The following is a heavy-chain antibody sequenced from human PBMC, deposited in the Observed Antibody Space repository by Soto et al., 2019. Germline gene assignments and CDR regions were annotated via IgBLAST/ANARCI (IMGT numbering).Heavy chain of an antibody. V-gene: IGHV4-39*01. CDR3: ARRTDYGDYSDAFDV. CDR2: IFYSGST. J-gene: IGHJ3*01. Sequence: QLQLQESGPGLVKPSETLSLTCTASGDTISSSDFYWGWIRQPPGRGLEWIGNIFYSGSTYYNPPLKSRVTISVDTSRNQFSLKLSSVTAADTAVYYCARRTDYGDYSDAFDVWGHGSMVTVSS. D-gene: IGHD4-17*01. CDR1: GDTISSSDFY.